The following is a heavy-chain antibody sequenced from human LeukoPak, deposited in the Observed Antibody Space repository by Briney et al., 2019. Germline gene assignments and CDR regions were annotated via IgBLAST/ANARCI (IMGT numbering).Heavy chain of an antibody. D-gene: IGHD6-6*01. CDR3: ARGPNSNWSGLDF. CDR2: IRPTGSTT. J-gene: IGHJ4*02. V-gene: IGHV3-74*01. CDR1: GFSFSGHW. Sequence: GGSLRLSCTASGFSFSGHWMHWARQLPGKGLVWVSRIRPTGSTTSYADSVKGRFTVSRDNAKNTLYLQVNNLRAEDTAVYYCARGPNSNWSGLDFWGQGTLLTVS.